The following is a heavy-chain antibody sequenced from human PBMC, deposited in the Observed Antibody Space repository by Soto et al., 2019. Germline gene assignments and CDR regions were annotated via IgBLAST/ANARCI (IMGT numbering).Heavy chain of an antibody. J-gene: IGHJ4*02. CDR1: GFTFSSYS. D-gene: IGHD4-17*01. CDR3: AREAFYGDYD. V-gene: IGHV3-48*01. Sequence: GGSLRLSCAASGFTFSSYSMNWVRQAPGKGLEWVSYISSSSSTIYYADSVKDRFTISRDNAKNSLYLQMNSLRAEDTAVYYCAREAFYGDYDWGQGTLVTVSS. CDR2: ISSSSSTI.